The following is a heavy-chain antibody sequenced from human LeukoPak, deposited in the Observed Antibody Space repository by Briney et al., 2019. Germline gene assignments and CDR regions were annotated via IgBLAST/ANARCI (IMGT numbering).Heavy chain of an antibody. V-gene: IGHV3-7*01. CDR2: IKEDGSEK. Sequence: PGGSLRLSCAASGFTFSTYWMSWVRQAPGKGLECVANIKEDGSEKYYVDSVKGRFTISRDDAKNSLYLQMNSLRAEDTAVYYCARDQTFGGVIVPYNWFDPWGQGTLVTVSS. CDR3: ARDQTFGGVIVPYNWFDP. CDR1: GFTFSTYW. J-gene: IGHJ5*02. D-gene: IGHD3-16*02.